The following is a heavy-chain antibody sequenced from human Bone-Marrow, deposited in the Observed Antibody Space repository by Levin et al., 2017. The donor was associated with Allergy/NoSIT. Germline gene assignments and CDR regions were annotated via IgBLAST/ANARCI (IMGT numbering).Heavy chain of an antibody. CDR1: GFNFSTFG. CDR2: ISYDGSNK. CDR3: AKEDYGDYVLDS. Sequence: PGESLKISCAASGFNFSTFGMHWVRQAPGKGLEWVAVISYDGSNKYYVDSVKGRFTISRDNSKNTLFLQMNSLSAEDTAVYYCAKEDYGDYVLDSWGQGTLLTV. V-gene: IGHV3-30*18. D-gene: IGHD4-17*01. J-gene: IGHJ4*02.